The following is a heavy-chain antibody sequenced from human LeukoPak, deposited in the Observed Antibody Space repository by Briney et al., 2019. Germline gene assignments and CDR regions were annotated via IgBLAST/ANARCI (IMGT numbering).Heavy chain of an antibody. V-gene: IGHV1-69*13. CDR1: GGTFSSYA. J-gene: IGHJ3*02. D-gene: IGHD3-10*01. CDR3: ARDLNKYYYGSGSYYGLAFDI. CDR2: IIPIFGTA. Sequence: ASVKVSCKASGGTFSSYAISWVRQAPGQGLEWMGVIIPIFGTANYAQKFQGRVTITADESTSTAYMELSGLRSEDTAVYYCARDLNKYYYGSGSYYGLAFDIWGQGTMVTVSS.